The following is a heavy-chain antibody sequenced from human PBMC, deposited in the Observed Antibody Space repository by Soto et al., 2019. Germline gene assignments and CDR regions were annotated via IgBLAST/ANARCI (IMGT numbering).Heavy chain of an antibody. J-gene: IGHJ6*02. CDR2: MYNTGST. CDR1: GGSISGYY. D-gene: IGHD2-21*02. V-gene: IGHV4-59*01. CDR3: ARDLWGYCGTDCYPLDV. Sequence: QVQLQESGPGLVKPSETLSLTCTVSGGSISGYYWSWIRQPPGKGLEWIGYMYNTGSTVYNPSFKRRVTRSGDXSXNXXSPKLNSVTAADTAVYYCARDLWGYCGTDCYPLDVWGQGTTVTVSS.